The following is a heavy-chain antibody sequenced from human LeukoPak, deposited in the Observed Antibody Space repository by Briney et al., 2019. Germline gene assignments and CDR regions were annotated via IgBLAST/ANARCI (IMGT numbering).Heavy chain of an antibody. CDR2: IYHSGTT. Sequence: SETLSLTCTVSGGSMGSYYWSWIRQPPGKGLEWVGYIYHSGTTNYNPSLKSRVTISVDKSKKQFSLKLNSVTAADTAVYYCARGGRQQLATPFDYWGQGTLVTVSS. CDR3: ARGGRQQLATPFDY. CDR1: GGSMGSYY. J-gene: IGHJ4*02. V-gene: IGHV4-59*01. D-gene: IGHD6-13*01.